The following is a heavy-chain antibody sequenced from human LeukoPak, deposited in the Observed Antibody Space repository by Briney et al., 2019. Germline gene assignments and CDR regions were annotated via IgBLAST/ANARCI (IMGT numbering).Heavy chain of an antibody. D-gene: IGHD4-17*01. CDR1: GFTFSSYA. V-gene: IGHV3-23*01. CDR3: ARDPNGDYIGAFDF. CDR2: IFATGRAT. J-gene: IGHJ3*01. Sequence: GGSLRLSCAASGFTFSSYAMSWVRQAPGKGLEWVSAIFATGRATQYADSVKGRFTISRDNSKNTLSLQMNSLRAEDTAVYYCARDPNGDYIGAFDFRGQGTMVTVSS.